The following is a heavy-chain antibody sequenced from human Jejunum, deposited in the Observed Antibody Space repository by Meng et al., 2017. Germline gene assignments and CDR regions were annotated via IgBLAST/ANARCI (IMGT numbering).Heavy chain of an antibody. CDR3: TRGGPEGNYLDY. Sequence: VQVVEAGGALVKPGCALRLSFATSEINFVKAWMHWVRQGPGKGLEWVGRIKSKVDGETTDYAAPVKGRFTISRDDSKNTMYLQMNRLKTEDTALYYCTRGGPEGNYLDYWGQGTLVTVSS. CDR2: IKSKVDGETT. J-gene: IGHJ4*02. V-gene: IGHV3-15*02. CDR1: EINFVKAW.